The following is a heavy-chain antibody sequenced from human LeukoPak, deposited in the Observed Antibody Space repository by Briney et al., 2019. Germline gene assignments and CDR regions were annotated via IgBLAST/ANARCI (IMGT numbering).Heavy chain of an antibody. CDR2: ISYDGSNK. D-gene: IGHD2-2*01. J-gene: IGHJ5*02. CDR1: GFTFSSYA. Sequence: GRSLRLSCAASGFTFSSYAMHWVRQAPGKGLEWVAVISYDGSNKYYADSVKGRFTISRDNSKNTLYLQMNSLRAEDTAMYYCARVPNRYCSSTSCYHWFDPWGQGTLVTVSS. CDR3: ARVPNRYCSSTSCYHWFDP. V-gene: IGHV3-30-3*01.